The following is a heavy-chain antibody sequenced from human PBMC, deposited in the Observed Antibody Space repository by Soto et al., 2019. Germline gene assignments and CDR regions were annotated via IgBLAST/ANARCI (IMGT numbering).Heavy chain of an antibody. Sequence: ASVKVSCKASGYTFTSYGISWVRQAPGQGLEWMGWISAYNGNTNYAQKLQGRVTMTTDTSTSTAYMELRSLRSDDTAVYYCARDLGIAGAGTDYYYGMDFWGQGTTVTVSS. CDR1: GYTFTSYG. CDR2: ISAYNGNT. CDR3: ARDLGIAGAGTDYYYGMDF. J-gene: IGHJ6*02. V-gene: IGHV1-18*01. D-gene: IGHD6-13*01.